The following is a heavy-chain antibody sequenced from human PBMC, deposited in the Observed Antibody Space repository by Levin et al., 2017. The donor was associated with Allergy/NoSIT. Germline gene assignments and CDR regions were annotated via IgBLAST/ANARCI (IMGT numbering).Heavy chain of an antibody. CDR1: GFTFNYAW. V-gene: IGHV3-15*01. Sequence: PGGSLRLSCAASGFTFNYAWMNWVRQAPGKGLEWVGHITTKTDGGTTDYAAPVKGRFTISRDDSKNTVYLQMNSLKTEDSAIYYCTTLNFGGGWGQGTLVTVSS. J-gene: IGHJ4*02. CDR3: TTLNFGGG. CDR2: ITTKTDGGTT. D-gene: IGHD4/OR15-4a*01.